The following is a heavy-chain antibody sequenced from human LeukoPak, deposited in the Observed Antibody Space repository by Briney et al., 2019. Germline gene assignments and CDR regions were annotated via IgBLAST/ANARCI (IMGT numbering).Heavy chain of an antibody. V-gene: IGHV3-33*08. CDR2: IWYDGSTK. Sequence: SGGSLRLSCAASGVTFSSYGMHWVRQAPGKGLEWVAIIWYDGSTKYNADSVKGRFTISRDNSKNTLYLQMNNLRDEDTAVYYCARDSRSSTSCPGHGAFDIWGQGTVVTVSS. J-gene: IGHJ3*02. CDR1: GVTFSSYG. D-gene: IGHD2-2*01. CDR3: ARDSRSSTSCPGHGAFDI.